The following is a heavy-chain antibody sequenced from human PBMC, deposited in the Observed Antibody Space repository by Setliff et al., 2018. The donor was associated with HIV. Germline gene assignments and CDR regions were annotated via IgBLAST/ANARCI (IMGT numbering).Heavy chain of an antibody. Sequence: PSETLSLTCTVSGGSINSYFWSWIRQPPGKGLEWIAYIYYTGSTNYNPSLQTRVTINVHTSYKQFSLRLNSVTVADTAVYYCARLWGRTSGWRGNGYWGQGILVTVSS. J-gene: IGHJ4*02. D-gene: IGHD6-19*01. CDR1: GGSINSYF. V-gene: IGHV4-59*08. CDR2: IYYTGST. CDR3: ARLWGRTSGWRGNGY.